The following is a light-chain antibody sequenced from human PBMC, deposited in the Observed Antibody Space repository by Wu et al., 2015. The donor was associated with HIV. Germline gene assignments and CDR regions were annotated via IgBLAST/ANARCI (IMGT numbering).Light chain of an antibody. J-gene: IGKJ1*01. V-gene: IGKV3-11*01. Sequence: EIVLTQSPATLSLSPGERATLSCRASQSVSSHLAWYQQKPGQAPRFLIYGSSNRATGVPVKFSGSGSGTDFTLTINSLEPEDFAVYYCQQRSNWPWTFGQGTKVEMK. CDR2: GSS. CDR3: QQRSNWPWT. CDR1: QSVSSH.